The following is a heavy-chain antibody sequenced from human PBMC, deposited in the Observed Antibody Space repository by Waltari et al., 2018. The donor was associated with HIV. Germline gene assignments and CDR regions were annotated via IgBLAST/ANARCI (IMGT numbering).Heavy chain of an antibody. CDR3: TRPIPTIFGVVPS. V-gene: IGHV3-73*01. J-gene: IGHJ5*02. CDR1: SGSA. D-gene: IGHD3-3*01. Sequence: SGSAMHWVRQASGKGLEWVGRIRSKANSYATAYAASVKGRFTISRDDSKNTAYLQMNSLKTEDTAVYYCTRPIPTIFGVVPSWGQGTLVTVSS. CDR2: IRSKANSYAT.